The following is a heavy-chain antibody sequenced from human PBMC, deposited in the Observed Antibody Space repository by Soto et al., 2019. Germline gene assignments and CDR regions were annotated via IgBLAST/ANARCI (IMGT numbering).Heavy chain of an antibody. V-gene: IGHV4-4*02. CDR2: IFHSGST. Sequence: SETLSLTCAVSGGSMNSTNWWSWVRQPPGKGLEWIGEIFHSGSTNYIPSLKSRVTISVDKSKNQFSLKLSSVTAADTAVYYCARDDGEGDYYYYGMDVWGQGTTVTVSS. CDR1: GGSMNSTNW. D-gene: IGHD4-17*01. J-gene: IGHJ6*02. CDR3: ARDDGEGDYYYYGMDV.